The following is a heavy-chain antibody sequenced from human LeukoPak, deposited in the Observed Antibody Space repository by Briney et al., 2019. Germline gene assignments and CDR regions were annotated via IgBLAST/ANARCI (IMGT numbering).Heavy chain of an antibody. CDR2: ININTGNP. CDR3: ARGGYCSGDNCYSYYFDY. V-gene: IGHV7-4-1*02. CDR1: GYTFTTYA. Sequence: ASVKVSCKASGYTFTTYAINWVRQAPGQGLECMGWININTGNPTYAQGFTGRFVFSLDSSVSTAYLQISSLKAEDTAVYYCARGGYCSGDNCYSYYFDYWGQGTLVTVSS. D-gene: IGHD2-15*01. J-gene: IGHJ4*02.